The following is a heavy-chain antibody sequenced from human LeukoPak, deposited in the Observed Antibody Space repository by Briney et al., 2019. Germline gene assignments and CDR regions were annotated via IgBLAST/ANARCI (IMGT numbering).Heavy chain of an antibody. V-gene: IGHV1-8*01. D-gene: IGHD3-22*01. CDR1: GYTFTSYD. Sequence: GASVKVSCKASGYTFTSYDINWVRQATGQGLEWMGWMNPNSGNTGYAQKFQGRVTMTRNTSISTAYMELSSLRSEDTAVYYCVRGRNPAPDSSGYYYVFYYYYMDVWGKGTTVTISS. J-gene: IGHJ6*03. CDR3: VRGRNPAPDSSGYYYVFYYYYMDV. CDR2: MNPNSGNT.